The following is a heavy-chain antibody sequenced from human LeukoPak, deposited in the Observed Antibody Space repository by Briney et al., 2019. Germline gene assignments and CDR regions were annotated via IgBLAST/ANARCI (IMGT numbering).Heavy chain of an antibody. CDR2: ISAYNGNT. CDR1: GYTFTSYG. J-gene: IGHJ6*03. CDR3: ARGATVVTLTGGPLTYYMDV. V-gene: IGHV1-18*01. Sequence: ASVKVSCKASGYTFTSYGISWVRHAPGQGLEGMGCISAYNGNTNYAQKLKGRVTMTTDTSTSTTYMELRSLRSDDTAVYYCARGATVVTLTGGPLTYYMDVWGKGTTVTVSS. D-gene: IGHD4-23*01.